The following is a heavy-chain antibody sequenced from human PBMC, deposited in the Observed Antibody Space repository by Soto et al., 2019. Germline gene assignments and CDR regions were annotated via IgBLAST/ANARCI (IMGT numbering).Heavy chain of an antibody. CDR3: AGAPAGDYYYYYKFDI. D-gene: IGHD2-21*02. Sequence: VRLVQSGAEVKKPGSSVRVSCRAPGDIFTRYSFSWVRQAPGQGLEWMGGVIPVFGTSNYGRKFQGRVTITADKSANTAFLDTSGLRYDDTAVYYCAGAPAGDYYYYYKFDIWGQGTAVTVSS. J-gene: IGHJ6*02. CDR2: VIPVFGTS. V-gene: IGHV1-69*06. CDR1: GDIFTRYS.